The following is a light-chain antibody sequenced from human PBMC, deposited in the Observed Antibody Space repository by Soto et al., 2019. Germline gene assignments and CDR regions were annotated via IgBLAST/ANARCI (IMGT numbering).Light chain of an antibody. V-gene: IGKV3-15*01. CDR2: GAS. CDR3: QQYNDWPPWT. Sequence: ETLMTQSPATLSVSPGERATLSCRASQSVSSNLAWYQQKPGQAPRLLIYGASNRATGIPARFSGSGSETEFTLTISSLQSEDFAVYYCQQYNDWPPWTFGQGTKVEIK. J-gene: IGKJ1*01. CDR1: QSVSSN.